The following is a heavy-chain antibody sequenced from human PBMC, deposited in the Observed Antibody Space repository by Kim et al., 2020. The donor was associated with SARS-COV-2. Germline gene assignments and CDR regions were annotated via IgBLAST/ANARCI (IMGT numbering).Heavy chain of an antibody. CDR2: IGNSRTKT. J-gene: IGHJ4*02. CDR1: GFTFSIYA. D-gene: IGHD3-16*02. CDR3: AKDYRYHND. V-gene: IGHV3-23*01. Sequence: GGSLRLSCAASGFTFSIYAMTWVRQAPGKGLEWVSTIGNSRTKTSYADSVKGRFTISRDNSRNRLFLQMNSLRAEDTAVYFCAKDYRYHNDWGQGTLVTVSS.